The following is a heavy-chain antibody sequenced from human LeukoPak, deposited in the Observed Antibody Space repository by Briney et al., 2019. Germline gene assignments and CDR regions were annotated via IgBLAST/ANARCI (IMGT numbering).Heavy chain of an antibody. D-gene: IGHD3-22*01. J-gene: IGHJ3*02. CDR3: AKESSGYYNDAFDT. Sequence: GGSLRLSCTASGFTFGDYAMSWVRQAPGKGLEWVSAISGSGGTTYYSDSVKGRFTISRDKSKNTLFLQMSSLRAEDTALYYCAKESSGYYNDAFDTWGQGTTVTVSS. CDR1: GFTFGDYA. CDR2: ISGSGGTT. V-gene: IGHV3-23*01.